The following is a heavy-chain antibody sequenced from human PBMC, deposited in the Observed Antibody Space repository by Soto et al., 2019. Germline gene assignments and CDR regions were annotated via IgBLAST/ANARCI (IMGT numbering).Heavy chain of an antibody. CDR2: MSSDGSNE. CDR3: ARDRKYYFNY. J-gene: IGHJ4*02. V-gene: IGHV3-30-3*01. Sequence: GGSLRLSCEDSGFTFINNAMHWVRQAPGKGLEWVAFMSSDGSNEYYADSVKGRFTISRDNSKKTLFLQMNSLRTEDTAVYYCARDRKYYFNYWGQGTLVTVSS. CDR1: GFTFINNA.